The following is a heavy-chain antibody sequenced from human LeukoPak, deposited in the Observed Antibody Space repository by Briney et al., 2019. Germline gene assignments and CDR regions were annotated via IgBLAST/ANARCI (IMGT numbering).Heavy chain of an antibody. CDR3: ARGYDFWSGYYKSTHFDY. CDR1: GFTVSSNY. J-gene: IGHJ4*02. D-gene: IGHD3-3*01. V-gene: IGHV3-53*01. Sequence: GGSLRLSCAASGFTVSSNYMSWVRQAPGKGLEWVSVIYSGGSTYYADSVKGRFTISRDNSKNTLHLQMNSLRAEDTAVYYCARGYDFWSGYYKSTHFDYWGQGTLVTVSS. CDR2: IYSGGST.